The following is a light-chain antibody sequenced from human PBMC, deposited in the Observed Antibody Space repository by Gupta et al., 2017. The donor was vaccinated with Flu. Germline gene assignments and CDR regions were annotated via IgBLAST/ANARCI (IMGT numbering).Light chain of an antibody. CDR3: QSNDNRGT. J-gene: IGKJ1*01. V-gene: IGKV3-15*01. CDR2: GAS. CDR1: QNVSSN. Sequence: EIVMTQYPATLSVSPGERATLSCRASQNVSSNLAWYQQKPGQAPRLLIYGASSRATGIPARFSGSGSGTEFTLTISSLQSEDSAVYYCQSNDNRGTFGQGTKVEIK.